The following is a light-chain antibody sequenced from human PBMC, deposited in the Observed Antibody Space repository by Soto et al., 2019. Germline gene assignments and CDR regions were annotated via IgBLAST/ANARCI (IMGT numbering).Light chain of an antibody. CDR1: SSDVGGYNY. J-gene: IGLJ2*01. CDR2: DVS. CDR3: SSYTSSSTYVV. V-gene: IGLV2-14*01. Sequence: QSVLTQPASVSGSRGQSITISCTGTSSDVGGYNYVSWYQQHPGKAPKLMIYDVSNRPSGVSNRFSGSKSGNTASLTISGLQAEDEADYFCSSYTSSSTYVVFGGGTQLTVL.